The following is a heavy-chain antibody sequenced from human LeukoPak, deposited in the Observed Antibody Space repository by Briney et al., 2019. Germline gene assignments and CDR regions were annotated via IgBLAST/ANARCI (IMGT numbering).Heavy chain of an antibody. J-gene: IGHJ6*03. V-gene: IGHV3-48*01. CDR1: GFTFSSYS. CDR2: ISSLSGTI. D-gene: IGHD4-17*01. Sequence: PGGSLRLSCAASGFTFSSYSMNWVRQAPGEGLEWVSYISSLSGTIYYADSVKGRFTISRDNAKNSLYLQMDSLRAEDTALFYCARYLTKPYGRGGDYYFYMDVWDKGTTVTVSS. CDR3: ARYLTKPYGRGGDYYFYMDV.